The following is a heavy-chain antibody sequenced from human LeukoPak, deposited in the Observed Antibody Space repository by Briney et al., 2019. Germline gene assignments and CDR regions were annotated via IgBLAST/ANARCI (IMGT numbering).Heavy chain of an antibody. CDR3: ASWITIFGPHNWFEP. J-gene: IGHJ5*02. CDR1: GFTFSSYW. CDR2: IKQDGSEK. D-gene: IGHD3-3*01. Sequence: GGSLRLSCAASGFTFSSYWMSWVRPAPGKGREWVANIKQDGSEKYYVDSVKGRFTLSRDNAKNSLYLQMNSLRAEDTAVYYCASWITIFGPHNWFEPWGQGTLVTVSS. V-gene: IGHV3-7*01.